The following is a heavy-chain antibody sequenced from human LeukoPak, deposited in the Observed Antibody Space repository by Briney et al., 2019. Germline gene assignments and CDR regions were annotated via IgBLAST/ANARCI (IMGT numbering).Heavy chain of an antibody. CDR2: INPNSGGT. D-gene: IGHD3-3*01. V-gene: IGHV1-2*04. CDR1: GYTFTGYY. CDR3: ARGQSSNYDFWSGYANWFDP. Sequence: ASVKVFCKASGYTFTGYYMHWVRQAPGQGLEWMGWINPNSGGTNYAQKFQGWVTMTRDTSISTAYMELSRLRSDDTAVYYCARGQSSNYDFWSGYANWFDPWGQGTLVTVSS. J-gene: IGHJ5*02.